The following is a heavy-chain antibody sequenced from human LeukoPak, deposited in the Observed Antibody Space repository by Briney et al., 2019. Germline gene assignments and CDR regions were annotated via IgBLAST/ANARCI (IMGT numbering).Heavy chain of an antibody. V-gene: IGHV4-34*01. D-gene: IGHD6-19*01. J-gene: IGHJ4*02. CDR1: GGSFSGYY. CDR2: INHSGST. CDR3: ARHSSGWPRDVDY. Sequence: KPSETLSLTCAVYGGSFSGYYWTWIRQPPGKGLKWIGEINHSGSTNYSPSLKSRVTISVDTSKNQFSLKLSSVTAADTAVYYCARHSSGWPRDVDYWGQGTLVTVSS.